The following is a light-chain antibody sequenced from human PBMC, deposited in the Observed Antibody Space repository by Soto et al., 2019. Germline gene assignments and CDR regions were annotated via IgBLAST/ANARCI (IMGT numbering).Light chain of an antibody. CDR1: QNINNY. V-gene: IGKV3-20*01. Sequence: EIVLTQSPGTLSLSPGERATLSCRASQNINNYLAWYQQKPGQAPRLLIYGVSTRATGIPDRLSGSGSGTDFTLTISRLEPEDFAVYYCQQNGASPPFIFGPGTKVDIK. CDR3: QQNGASPPFI. J-gene: IGKJ3*01. CDR2: GVS.